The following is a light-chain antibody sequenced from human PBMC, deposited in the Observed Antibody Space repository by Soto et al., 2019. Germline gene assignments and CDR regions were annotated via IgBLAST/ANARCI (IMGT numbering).Light chain of an antibody. CDR2: WAS. Sequence: DIVMTQSPDSLAVSLGERATINCKSSRRILYTSNNKNYLAWYQQKPGQPPKLLIYWASTRESGVPDRFSGSGSGTDFTLTINSLQAEDVAVYYCQQYYTTPFTFGPGTKVDI. CDR3: QQYYTTPFT. J-gene: IGKJ3*01. V-gene: IGKV4-1*01. CDR1: RRILYTSNNKNY.